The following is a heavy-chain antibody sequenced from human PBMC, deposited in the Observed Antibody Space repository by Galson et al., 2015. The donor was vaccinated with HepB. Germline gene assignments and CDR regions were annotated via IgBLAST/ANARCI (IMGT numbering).Heavy chain of an antibody. J-gene: IGHJ4*02. D-gene: IGHD5-24*01. CDR3: ARGGMATIGGPTFDL. V-gene: IGHV1-18*01. CDR2: ISGDNRNA. CDR1: GYTFTRFG. Sequence: SVKVSCKASGYTFTRFGLSWLRQAPGQGLEWMGRISGDNRNANYAQKLQGRVTMTTDTSTATAYMDLRSLRSDDTAIYYSARGGMATIGGPTFDLWGQGTLVTVSS.